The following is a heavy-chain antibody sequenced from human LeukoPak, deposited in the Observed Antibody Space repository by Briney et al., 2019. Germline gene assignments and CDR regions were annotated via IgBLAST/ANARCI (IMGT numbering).Heavy chain of an antibody. D-gene: IGHD4-23*01. V-gene: IGHV3-21*01. J-gene: IGHJ3*01. CDR1: GFIFSSYA. CDR3: VRDYGGSSGAFDL. Sequence: PGESLRLSTRASGFIFSSYALNWVRRAPGQGLEWVSSISSSSGDIYYTDSVKGRFTISRDNARKSLYLQMNSLRVEDTAVYYCVRDYGGSSGAFDLWGQGTMVTVSS. CDR2: ISSSSGDI.